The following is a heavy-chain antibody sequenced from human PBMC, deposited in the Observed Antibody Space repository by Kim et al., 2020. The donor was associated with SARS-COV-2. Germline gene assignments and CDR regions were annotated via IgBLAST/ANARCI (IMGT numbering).Heavy chain of an antibody. CDR1: GDTSSTSG. CDR3: VRGTWGDVNDY. J-gene: IGHJ4*02. D-gene: IGHD3-16*01. Sequence: ASVKVSCKTSGDTSSTSGFSWVRQAPGQGLEWMGWINTKKGDTNYVQKFQDRVTMTTDSSTTAAYMELRSLKSDDTAVYYSVRGTWGDVNDYWGQGTLVTVSS. V-gene: IGHV1-18*01. CDR2: INTKKGDT.